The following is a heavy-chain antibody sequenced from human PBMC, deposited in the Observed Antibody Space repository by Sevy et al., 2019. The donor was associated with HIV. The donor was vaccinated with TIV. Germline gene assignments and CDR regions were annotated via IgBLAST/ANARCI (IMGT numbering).Heavy chain of an antibody. D-gene: IGHD3-22*01. CDR2: ISGSGGST. V-gene: IGHV3-23*01. CDR3: AKEYYYARSGSVGAFDI. CDR1: GFTFSSYA. J-gene: IGHJ3*02. Sequence: GRSLRLSCAASGFTFSSYAMSWVRQAPGKGLEWVSAISGSGGSTYYADSVKGRFTISRDNSKNTLYLQMNSLRAEDTAIYYCAKEYYYARSGSVGAFDIWGQGTTVTVSS.